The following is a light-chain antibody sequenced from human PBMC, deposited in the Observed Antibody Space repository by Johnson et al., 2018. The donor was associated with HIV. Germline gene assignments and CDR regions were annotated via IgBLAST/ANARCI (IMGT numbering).Light chain of an antibody. CDR2: ENN. Sequence: QSVLTQPPSVSAAPGQKVTISCSGTNSNIGTYYVSWYQHLPGTAPKLLIYENNKRPSGIPDLFSGSKSGTSATLGITGLQTGDEADYYCGTWDTSLSAVPFGTGTKLTGL. J-gene: IGLJ1*01. CDR3: GTWDTSLSAVP. CDR1: NSNIGTYY. V-gene: IGLV1-51*02.